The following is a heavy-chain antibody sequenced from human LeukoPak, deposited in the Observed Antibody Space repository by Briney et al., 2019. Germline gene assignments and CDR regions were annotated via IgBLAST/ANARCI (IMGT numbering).Heavy chain of an antibody. J-gene: IGHJ4*02. CDR2: ISSSSSYI. CDR3: ARDPGYSSSSAGY. D-gene: IGHD6-6*01. V-gene: IGHV3-21*01. Sequence: GGSLRLSCAASGFTFSSYSMNWVRQAPGKGLEWVSSISSSSSYIYYADSVKGRSTISRDNAKNSLYLQMNSLRAEDTAVYYCARDPGYSSSSAGYWGQGTLVTVSS. CDR1: GFTFSSYS.